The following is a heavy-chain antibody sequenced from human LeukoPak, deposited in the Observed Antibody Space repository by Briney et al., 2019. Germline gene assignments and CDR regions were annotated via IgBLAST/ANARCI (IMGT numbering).Heavy chain of an antibody. Sequence: AAVKVSCKASGYTFTGYYMHWVRQAPGQGLEWMGWINPNSGGRKYAQNFQGRVTMTRDTSISSAYMELTRLRSDDTAVYYCARQVDTRFDYWGQGTLVTVSS. D-gene: IGHD5-18*01. V-gene: IGHV1-2*02. CDR1: GYTFTGYY. J-gene: IGHJ4*02. CDR2: INPNSGGR. CDR3: ARQVDTRFDY.